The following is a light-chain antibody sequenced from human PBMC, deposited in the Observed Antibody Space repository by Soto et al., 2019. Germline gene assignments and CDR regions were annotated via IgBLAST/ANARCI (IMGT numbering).Light chain of an antibody. Sequence: EIVLTQSPGTLSLSPGEGATLSCRASQSVSSSYLAWYQQKPGQAPRLLIYGASSRATGIPDRFSGSGSGTVFTLNISRLEPEDFAMYYCQQYGSSSYTFGQGTKLEIK. CDR1: QSVSSSY. CDR3: QQYGSSSYT. J-gene: IGKJ2*01. V-gene: IGKV3-20*01. CDR2: GAS.